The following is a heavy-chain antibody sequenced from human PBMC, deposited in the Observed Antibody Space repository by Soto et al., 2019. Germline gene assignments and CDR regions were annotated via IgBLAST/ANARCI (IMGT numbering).Heavy chain of an antibody. CDR3: ARLDCSGGSCYWGFDY. V-gene: IGHV4-30-4*01. CDR1: GGSISSGDYY. D-gene: IGHD2-15*01. CDR2: IYYSGNT. J-gene: IGHJ4*02. Sequence: KASETLSLTCTVSGGSISSGDYYWSWIPQPPGKGLVGIGYIYYSGNTDYNPSLKSRVTISVDTTKNQFSLQLSTVTAADTAVYYCARLDCSGGSCYWGFDYWGQGTLVTVSS.